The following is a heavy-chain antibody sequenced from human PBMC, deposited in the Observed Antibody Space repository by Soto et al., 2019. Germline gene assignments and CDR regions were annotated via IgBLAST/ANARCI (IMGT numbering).Heavy chain of an antibody. V-gene: IGHV4-31*03. Sequence: SETLSLTCTVSGGSVKSGTYYWSWIRQHPGKGLEWIGYIYYSGSTYNNPSLKSRVTTSVDIPKNQLSLKLSSVTAADTAVYFCARGGYYQNMDSALDGFDIWGQGTMVTVSS. CDR3: ARGGYYQNMDSALDGFDI. J-gene: IGHJ3*02. D-gene: IGHD3-22*01. CDR2: IYYSGST. CDR1: GGSVKSGTYY.